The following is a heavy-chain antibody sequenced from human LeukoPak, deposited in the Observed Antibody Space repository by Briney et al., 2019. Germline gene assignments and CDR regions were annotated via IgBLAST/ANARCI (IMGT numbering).Heavy chain of an antibody. CDR1: GGSVNNYY. CDR3: ARAILYRQLGPSTSGGKNWFDP. V-gene: IGHV4-39*07. J-gene: IGHJ5*02. D-gene: IGHD2-2*01. Sequence: SETLSLTCTVSGGSVNNYYWGWIRQPPGMGLEWVGVIYYSGSTYYNPSLKSRVTISVDTSKNQFSLKLSSVTAADTAVYYCARAILYRQLGPSTSGGKNWFDPWGQGTLVTVSS. CDR2: IYYSGST.